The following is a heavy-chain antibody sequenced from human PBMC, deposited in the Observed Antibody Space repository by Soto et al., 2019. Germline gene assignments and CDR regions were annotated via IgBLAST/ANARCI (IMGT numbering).Heavy chain of an antibody. CDR2: IIPILGIA. V-gene: IGHV1-69*02. D-gene: IGHD5-18*01. Sequence: QVQLVQSGAEVKKPGSSVKVSCKASGGTFSSYTISWVRQAPGQGLEWMGRIIPILGIANYAQKFQGRVTITEXXAXSXXYMELSSLRSEDTAVYYCARTDTAMVTYYYYGMDVWGQGTTVTVSS. CDR1: GGTFSSYT. J-gene: IGHJ6*02. CDR3: ARTDTAMVTYYYYGMDV.